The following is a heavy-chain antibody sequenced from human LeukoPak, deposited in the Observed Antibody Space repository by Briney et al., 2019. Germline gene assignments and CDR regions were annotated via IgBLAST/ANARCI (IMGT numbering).Heavy chain of an antibody. D-gene: IGHD6-6*01. CDR1: GGSFSGYY. J-gene: IGHJ4*02. CDR3: ARGPVPGSSSFDY. Sequence: PSETLSLTCAVYGGSFSGYYWSWIRQPPGKGLEWIGEINHSGSTNYNPSLKSRVTISVDTSKNHFSLKLSSVTAADTAVFYCARGPVPGSSSFDYWGQGTLVTVSS. CDR2: INHSGST. V-gene: IGHV4-34*01.